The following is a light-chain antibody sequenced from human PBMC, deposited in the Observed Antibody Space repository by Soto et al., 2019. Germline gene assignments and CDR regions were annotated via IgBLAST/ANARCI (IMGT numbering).Light chain of an antibody. CDR1: QSVSSY. J-gene: IGKJ5*01. V-gene: IGKV3-11*01. CDR2: DAS. Sequence: EIVLTQSPATLSLSPGERATLSCRASQSVSSYLAWYQQKPGQAPRLLIYDASNRATGIPARFSGSGSGTDFTPTISSQGPEDFAVYYCQQHSNGPPITFGQGTRLEIK. CDR3: QQHSNGPPIT.